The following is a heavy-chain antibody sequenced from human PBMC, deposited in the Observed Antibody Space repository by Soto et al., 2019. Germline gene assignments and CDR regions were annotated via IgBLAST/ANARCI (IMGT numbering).Heavy chain of an antibody. CDR3: AKGGAARTLDYYYGMDV. Sequence: LRLSCAASGFTFSSYAMSWVRQAPGKGLEWVSAISGSGGSTYYADSVKGRFTISRDNSKNTLYLQMNSLRAEDTAVYYCAKGGAARTLDYYYGMDVWGQGTTVTVSS. CDR2: ISGSGGST. V-gene: IGHV3-23*01. D-gene: IGHD6-6*01. J-gene: IGHJ6*02. CDR1: GFTFSSYA.